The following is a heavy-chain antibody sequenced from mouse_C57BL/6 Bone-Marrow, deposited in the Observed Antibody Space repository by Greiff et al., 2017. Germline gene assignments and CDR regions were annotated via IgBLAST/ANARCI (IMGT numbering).Heavy chain of an antibody. J-gene: IGHJ4*01. V-gene: IGHV1-52*01. Sequence: QVQLQQPGAELVRPGSSVKLSCKASGYTFTSYWMHWVKQRPIQGLEWIGNIDPSDSDTHYNQKFKDKATLTVDKSSSTAYMQLRSLTSEDSAVYYCARRGLRPNYSALDYWGQGTSVTVSS. CDR2: IDPSDSDT. CDR1: GYTFTSYW. D-gene: IGHD2-4*01. CDR3: ARRGLRPNYSALDY.